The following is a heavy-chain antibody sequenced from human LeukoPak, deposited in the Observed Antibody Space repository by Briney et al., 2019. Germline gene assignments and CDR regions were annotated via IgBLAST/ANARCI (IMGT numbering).Heavy chain of an antibody. J-gene: IGHJ6*03. CDR3: ARVCIVVVPAALGYYYMDV. D-gene: IGHD2-2*01. Sequence: SGTLSLTCAVSGGSISSSNWWSWVRQPPGKGLEWIGEIYHSGSTNYNPSLKSRVTISVDTSKNQFSLKLSSVTAADTAVYYCARVCIVVVPAALGYYYMDVWGKGTTVTVSS. CDR2: IYHSGST. V-gene: IGHV4-4*02. CDR1: GGSISSSNW.